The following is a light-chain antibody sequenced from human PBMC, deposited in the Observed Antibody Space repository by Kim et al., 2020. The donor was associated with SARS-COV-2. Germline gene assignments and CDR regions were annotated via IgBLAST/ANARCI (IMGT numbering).Light chain of an antibody. V-gene: IGKV3-11*01. J-gene: IGKJ4*01. Sequence: PGERPTLSCRASQSIHTYLAWYQQRPGQAPRLLVYDASNRATGVPDRFSGSGSGTDFTLTISSLEPEDFSTYYCQQRNSWPPAVTFGGGTKVDIK. CDR1: QSIHTY. CDR3: QQRNSWPPAVT. CDR2: DAS.